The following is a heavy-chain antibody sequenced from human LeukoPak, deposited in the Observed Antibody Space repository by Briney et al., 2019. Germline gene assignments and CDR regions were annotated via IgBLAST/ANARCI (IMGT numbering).Heavy chain of an antibody. CDR2: ISTYNYNT. CDR1: VYTFTIYG. V-gene: IGHV1-18*01. Sequence: ASVTVSFTSAVYTFTIYGVSWVRQAPGQRQEWMGLISTYNYNTNYAQKFRGRVTLTKDTSTSTVYMELRSLRSDDTAIYYCARQVDTTMALPDYWGQGTLVTVSS. D-gene: IGHD5-18*01. CDR3: ARQVDTTMALPDY. J-gene: IGHJ4*02.